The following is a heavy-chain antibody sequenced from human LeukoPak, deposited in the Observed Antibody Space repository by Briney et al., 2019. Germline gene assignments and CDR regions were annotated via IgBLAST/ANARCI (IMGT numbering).Heavy chain of an antibody. Sequence: GGSLRLSCAASGFTFSSYATHWVRQAPGKGLEWVAVISYDGSNKYYPDSVKGRFTISRDNSKNTLYLQMNSLRAEDTAVYYCARENDCVIDYWGQGTLVTVSS. D-gene: IGHD2-21*02. J-gene: IGHJ4*02. CDR1: GFTFSSYA. CDR2: ISYDGSNK. V-gene: IGHV3-30-3*01. CDR3: ARENDCVIDY.